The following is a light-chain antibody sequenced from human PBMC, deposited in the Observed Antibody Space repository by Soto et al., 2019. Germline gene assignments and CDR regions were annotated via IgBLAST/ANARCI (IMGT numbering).Light chain of an antibody. CDR3: QQYGSSPHT. J-gene: IGKJ2*01. Sequence: EIVLTQSPGTLSLSPGERATLSCRASQSVSSSYLAWYQHKPGQAPRLLIYGVSSRATGIPDRFSGSGSGTDFTLTISRLEPEDFAVYYCQQYGSSPHTFGQGTKLEIK. CDR1: QSVSSSY. CDR2: GVS. V-gene: IGKV3-20*01.